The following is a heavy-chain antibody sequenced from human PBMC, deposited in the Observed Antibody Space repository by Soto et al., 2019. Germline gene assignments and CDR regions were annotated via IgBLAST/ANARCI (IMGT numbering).Heavy chain of an antibody. J-gene: IGHJ5*02. D-gene: IGHD4-17*01. CDR2: ISSRSSYI. CDR1: GFTFSSYG. CDR3: ASPPTNLDYDDDTWFDP. V-gene: IGHV3-21*01. Sequence: GGSLRLSCVGSGFTFSSYGLHWVRQAPGKGLEWVSSISSRSSYIYYADSVKGRFTISRNNAKNFLYLQMDSLRAEDTAVYYCASPPTNLDYDDDTWFDPWGQGTLVTVSS.